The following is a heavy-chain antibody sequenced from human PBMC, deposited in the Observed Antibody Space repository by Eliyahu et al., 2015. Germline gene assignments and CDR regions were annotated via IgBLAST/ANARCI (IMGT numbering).Heavy chain of an antibody. CDR3: ARDGPHCPGGVCFISP. Sequence: EVQLLESGGGLIXPGGSLRLSCAASGFNFGRYPMXGVRQXGKGLEWVSSIXDDXRSIYYPDSLQXRFTVSRDNSKNTLYLQMNDLRVEDTALYYCARDGPHCPGGVCFISPWGQGTQVTVSS. V-gene: IGHV3-21*02. D-gene: IGHD2-8*02. CDR2: IXDDXRSI. CDR1: GFNFGRYP. J-gene: IGHJ5*02.